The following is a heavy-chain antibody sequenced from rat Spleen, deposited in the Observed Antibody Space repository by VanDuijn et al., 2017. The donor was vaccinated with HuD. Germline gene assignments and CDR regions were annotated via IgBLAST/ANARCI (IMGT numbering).Heavy chain of an antibody. J-gene: IGHJ2*01. CDR3: ARYWFDY. CDR2: MWRSGST. V-gene: IGHV2-45*01. Sequence: QVQLMESGPGLVQPSETLSLTCTVSGFSLTSYSVHWVRQPPGKGLEWMGVMWRSGSTEYNSALKSRLSISRDTSKNHIFLKMNSLQTEDTAMYFCARYWFDYWGQGVMVTVSS. CDR1: GFSLTSYS.